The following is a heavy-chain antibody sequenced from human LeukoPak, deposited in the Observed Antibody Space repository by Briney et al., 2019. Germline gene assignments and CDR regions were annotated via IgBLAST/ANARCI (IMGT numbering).Heavy chain of an antibody. CDR1: GDSISSSNFH. CDR3: VRRVNTYGGWFDR. Sequence: SETLSLTCSVSGDSISSSNFHWGWIRPSPGKGLEWIGTIDYRGRTFYNPSLNNRVTISADTSRKQLSLKLSSVTATDTAIYYCVRRVNTYGGWFDRWGQGALVTVSS. D-gene: IGHD5-18*01. J-gene: IGHJ5*02. V-gene: IGHV4-39*01. CDR2: IDYRGRT.